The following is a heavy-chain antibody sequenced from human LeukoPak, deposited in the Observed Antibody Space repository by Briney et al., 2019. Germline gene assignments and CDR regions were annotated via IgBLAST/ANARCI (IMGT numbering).Heavy chain of an antibody. CDR3: AREGLPWSGYSLFDY. CDR2: ISYDGSNK. D-gene: IGHD3-3*01. CDR1: GFTFSSYA. V-gene: IGHV3-30*04. Sequence: GGSLRLSCAASGFTFSSYAMHWVRQAPGKGLEWVAVISYDGSNKYYADSVKGRFTISRDNSKNTLYLQMNSLRAEDTAVYYCAREGLPWSGYSLFDYWGQGTLVTVSS. J-gene: IGHJ4*02.